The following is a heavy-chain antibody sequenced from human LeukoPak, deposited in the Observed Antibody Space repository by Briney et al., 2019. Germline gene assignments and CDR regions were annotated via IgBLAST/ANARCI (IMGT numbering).Heavy chain of an antibody. D-gene: IGHD3-22*01. V-gene: IGHV4-39*01. Sequence: SETLSLTCTVSGGSISSSSYYRGWIRQPPGKGLEWIGGFYSSGSTYHNPSLKSRVTISVDTSKNQFSLKLRSVTAADTAVYYCARYYYDSSGYYPGYWGQGTLVTVPS. J-gene: IGHJ4*02. CDR2: FYSSGST. CDR1: GGSISSSSYY. CDR3: ARYYYDSSGYYPGY.